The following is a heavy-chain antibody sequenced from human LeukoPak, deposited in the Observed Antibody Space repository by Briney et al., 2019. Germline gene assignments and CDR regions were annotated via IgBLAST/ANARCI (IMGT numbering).Heavy chain of an antibody. CDR2: ISHSGGNI. CDR1: GFTLSNYG. D-gene: IGHD1-1*01. V-gene: IGHV3-23*01. CDR3: AKRISEVQTLGTFDY. Sequence: PGGSLRLSCVASGFTLSNYGMSWVRQAPGMGLEWVSSISHSGGNIYYAESVKGRFTISRDNSKSTLYLQMNSLRAEDTAVYYCAKRISEVQTLGTFDYWGQGTLVTVSS. J-gene: IGHJ4*02.